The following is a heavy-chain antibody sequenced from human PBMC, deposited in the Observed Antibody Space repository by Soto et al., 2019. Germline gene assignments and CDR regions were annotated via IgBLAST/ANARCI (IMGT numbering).Heavy chain of an antibody. J-gene: IGHJ5*02. V-gene: IGHV1-69*08. Sequence: QVQLVQSGAEVKKPGSSVTVSCKASGGTFSTYTITWVRQAPGQGLEWMGRIIPIIGIINYAQKFQGRVTITADKFTGTAYMELTRLRSDDTAVYYCAGDPDSHYNDSHASSYPWGQGTLVTVSS. D-gene: IGHD3-22*01. CDR3: AGDPDSHYNDSHASSYP. CDR2: IIPIIGII. CDR1: GGTFSTYT.